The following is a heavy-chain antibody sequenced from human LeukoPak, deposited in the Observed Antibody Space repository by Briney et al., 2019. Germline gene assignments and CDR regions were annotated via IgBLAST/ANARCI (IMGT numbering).Heavy chain of an antibody. CDR2: IYHSGST. Sequence: PSETLSLTCTVSGGSISSGGYYGSWIRQPPGKGLEWIGYIYHSGSTYYNPSLKSRVTISVDRSKNQFSLKLSSVTAADTAVYYCASQRGYSGYVPLDYWGQGTLVTVSS. J-gene: IGHJ4*02. V-gene: IGHV4-30-2*01. D-gene: IGHD5-12*01. CDR1: GGSISSGGYY. CDR3: ASQRGYSGYVPLDY.